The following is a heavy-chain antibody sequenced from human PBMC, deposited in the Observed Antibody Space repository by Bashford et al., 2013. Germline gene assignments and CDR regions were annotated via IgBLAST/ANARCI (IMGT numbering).Heavy chain of an antibody. CDR3: ARAHYYYDSSGYYPDAFDI. CDR2: INPNSGGT. Sequence: ASVKVSCKASGYTFTGYHMHWVRQAPGQGLEWMGWINPNSGGTNYAQKFQGRVTMTRDTSISTAYMELSRLRSDDTAVYYCARAHYYYDSSGYYPDAFDIWGQGTMVTVSS. D-gene: IGHD3-22*01. V-gene: IGHV1-2*02. CDR1: GYTFTGYH. J-gene: IGHJ3*02.